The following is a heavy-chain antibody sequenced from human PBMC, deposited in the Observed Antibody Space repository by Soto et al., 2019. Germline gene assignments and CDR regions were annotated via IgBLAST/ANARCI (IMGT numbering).Heavy chain of an antibody. CDR2: IYYSGRT. Sequence: SETLSLTCIVSGESISSSSYYWGWIRQPPGKGLEWIGCIYYSGRTYYNPSFMSRVTISIDTSKNQFSLKLSSVTATDTAVYYCARQRTTVVTQAYFDHWGQGALVTVSS. V-gene: IGHV4-39*01. D-gene: IGHD2-21*02. CDR3: ARQRTTVVTQAYFDH. CDR1: GESISSSSYY. J-gene: IGHJ4*02.